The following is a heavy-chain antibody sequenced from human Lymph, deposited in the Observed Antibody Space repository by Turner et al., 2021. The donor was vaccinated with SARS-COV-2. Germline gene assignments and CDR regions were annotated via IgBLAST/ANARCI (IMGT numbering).Heavy chain of an antibody. CDR2: IYSGGTT. Sequence: EVQLMETGGGLIQPGGSLRLSCAASGIIVSRNYMNWVRQAPGKGLEWVSVIYSGGTTYYADSVKGRFTISRDNSKNTLYLQMTSLRVEDTAVYYCARDLGTYGMDVWGQGTTVTVSS. J-gene: IGHJ6*02. CDR3: ARDLGTYGMDV. V-gene: IGHV3-53*02. D-gene: IGHD6-13*01. CDR1: GIIVSRNY.